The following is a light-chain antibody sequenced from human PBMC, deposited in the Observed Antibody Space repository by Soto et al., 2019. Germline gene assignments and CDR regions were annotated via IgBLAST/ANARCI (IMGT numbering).Light chain of an antibody. CDR2: DVS. CDR1: SSDVGGYNY. V-gene: IGLV2-14*01. Sequence: QSVLTQPASVSGSPGQSITISCTGTSSDVGGYNYVSWYQQHPGKAPKLMIYDVSNRPSGVSNRFSGSKSGSTASLTISGLQAEDEADYYCSSYKSSSTYVFGTGTKVTVL. J-gene: IGLJ1*01. CDR3: SSYKSSSTYV.